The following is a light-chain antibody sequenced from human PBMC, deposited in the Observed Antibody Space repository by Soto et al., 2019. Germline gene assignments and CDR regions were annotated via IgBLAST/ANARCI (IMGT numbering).Light chain of an antibody. J-gene: IGLJ1*01. Sequence: LGQPASMSGSPGQSITIPCTGASSDIGLYNYVSWYQHHPGKAPKLLISEVNVRPSGLSDRFSASKAGNTASLTISGLQPEDEAYYYCSSLSTTSTPIVFGSGTKVTVL. CDR2: EVN. CDR1: SSDIGLYNY. V-gene: IGLV2-14*01. CDR3: SSLSTTSTPIV.